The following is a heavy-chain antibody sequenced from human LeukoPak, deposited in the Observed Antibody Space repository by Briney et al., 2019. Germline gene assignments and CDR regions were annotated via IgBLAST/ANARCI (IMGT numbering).Heavy chain of an antibody. J-gene: IGHJ6*02. CDR3: ARDGGLDV. Sequence: ASVKVSCKASGYTFTVYYMHWLRQAPGQGLEWMGWINPNNGVTNYAQKFQGRVTLTRGTSITTAYMEVSRLRSDDTAVYYCARDGGLDVWGQGTTVIVSS. CDR1: GYTFTVYY. CDR2: INPNNGVT. V-gene: IGHV1-2*02. D-gene: IGHD3-3*01.